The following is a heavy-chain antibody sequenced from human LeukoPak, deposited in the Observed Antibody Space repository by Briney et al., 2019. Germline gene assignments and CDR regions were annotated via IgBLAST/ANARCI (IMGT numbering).Heavy chain of an antibody. D-gene: IGHD3-16*01. V-gene: IGHV3-7*01. J-gene: IGHJ3*02. Sequence: GGSLRLSCAASGFTFRLYWMSWVRQAPGKGLEWVANIKQDGSERNYVDSVKGRFTISRDNAKNSLYLKMNSLRVEDTAIYYCAAGGGAFNIWGQGTMVTVSS. CDR2: IKQDGSER. CDR1: GFTFRLYW. CDR3: AAGGGAFNI.